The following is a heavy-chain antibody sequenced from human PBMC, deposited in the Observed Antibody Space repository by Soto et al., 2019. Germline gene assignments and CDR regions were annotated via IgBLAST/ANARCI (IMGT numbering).Heavy chain of an antibody. CDR1: CGSISSSNW. J-gene: IGHJ6*02. Sequence: SETLSLTCAFSCGSISSSNWWSWVRQPPGKGLEWIGEIYHSGSTNYNPSIKSRVTISVDKSKNQFSLTLSSVTAADTAVYYCARDRRYFDWLLSGYYYYGMDVWGQGTTVTVSS. V-gene: IGHV4-4*02. CDR2: IYHSGST. CDR3: ARDRRYFDWLLSGYYYYGMDV. D-gene: IGHD3-9*01.